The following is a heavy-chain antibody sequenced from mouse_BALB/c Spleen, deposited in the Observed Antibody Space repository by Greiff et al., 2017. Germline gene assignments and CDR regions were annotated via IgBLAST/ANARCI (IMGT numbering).Heavy chain of an antibody. Sequence: QVQLQQSGPSLVQPSQSLSITCTVSGFSLTSYGVHWVRQSPGKGLEWLGVIWRGGSTDYNAAFMSRLSITKDNSKSQVFFKMNSLQADDTAIYYCAKDGIYYDYFYAMDYWGQGTSVTVSS. CDR1: GFSLTSYG. CDR2: IWRGGST. J-gene: IGHJ4*01. D-gene: IGHD2-4*01. CDR3: AKDGIYYDYFYAMDY. V-gene: IGHV2-5-1*01.